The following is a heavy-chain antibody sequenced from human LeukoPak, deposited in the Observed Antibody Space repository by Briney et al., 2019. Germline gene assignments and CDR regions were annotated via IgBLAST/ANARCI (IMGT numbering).Heavy chain of an antibody. CDR2: ISSSSSTI. CDR1: GFTFSSYS. J-gene: IGHJ3*02. Sequence: GGSLRPSCAASGFTFSSYSMNWVRQAPGKGLEWVSYISSSSSTIYYADSVKGRFTISRDNAKNSLYLRMNSLRAEDTAVYYCARVERDAFDIWGQGTMVTVSS. V-gene: IGHV3-48*01. D-gene: IGHD1-26*01. CDR3: ARVERDAFDI.